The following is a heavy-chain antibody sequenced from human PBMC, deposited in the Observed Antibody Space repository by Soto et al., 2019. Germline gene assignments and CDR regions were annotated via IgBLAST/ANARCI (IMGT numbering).Heavy chain of an antibody. CDR3: AKGVTAATSGWLSHFDT. D-gene: IGHD6-19*01. CDR1: XXXFXXXY. Sequence: SXXXFXXXYLHWXRXXXXXXLEWVGWINPTRGGTNYAQKFRDRVTVTADPSISTAYMEFSRLSSDDTAVYFCAKGVTAATSGWLSHFDTWGQGTVVTVSS. V-gene: IGHV1-2*02. CDR2: INPTRGGT. J-gene: IGHJ4*02.